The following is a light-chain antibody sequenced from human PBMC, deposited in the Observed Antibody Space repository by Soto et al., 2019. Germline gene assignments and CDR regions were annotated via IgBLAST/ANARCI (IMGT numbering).Light chain of an antibody. J-gene: IGLJ3*02. CDR3: AAWDGSLNGWV. V-gene: IGLV1-44*01. CDR1: RSSIGSNT. CDR2: SND. Sequence: QSVLTQAPSASGTPGQRVTISCSGSRSSIGSNTVSWYQQVPGTAPKLLIYSNDQRPSGVPDRFSGSKSGTSASLAIGGLQSEDEADYYCAAWDGSLNGWVFGGGTKLTVL.